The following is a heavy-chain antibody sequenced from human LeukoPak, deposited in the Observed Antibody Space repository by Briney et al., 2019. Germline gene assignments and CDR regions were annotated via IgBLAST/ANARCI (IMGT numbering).Heavy chain of an antibody. D-gene: IGHD3-16*01. CDR1: GFTFSSIW. CDR3: AKNGGPHGMDV. V-gene: IGHV3-7*02. J-gene: IGHJ6*02. Sequence: GGSLRLSCAASGFTFSSIWMSWVRQAPGKGLEWVANIKHDGSETNYVDSVKGPFSISRDNAKNSLHLQMNSLRVKDTAVYYCAKNGGPHGMDVWGLGTTVTVSS. CDR2: IKHDGSET.